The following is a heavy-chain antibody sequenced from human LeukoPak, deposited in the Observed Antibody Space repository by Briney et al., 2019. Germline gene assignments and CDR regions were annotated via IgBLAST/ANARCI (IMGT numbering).Heavy chain of an antibody. D-gene: IGHD3-10*01. CDR2: IYYSGST. Sequence: SETLSLTCTVPGGSISSYYWTSIRQPPGKGLEWIGYIYYSGSTNYNPSLKSRVTISVDTSKNQFSLKLSSVTAADTAVYYCARALFAITMIRGNFAHFDYWGQGTLVTVSS. V-gene: IGHV4-59*01. J-gene: IGHJ4*02. CDR3: ARALFAITMIRGNFAHFDY. CDR1: GGSISSYY.